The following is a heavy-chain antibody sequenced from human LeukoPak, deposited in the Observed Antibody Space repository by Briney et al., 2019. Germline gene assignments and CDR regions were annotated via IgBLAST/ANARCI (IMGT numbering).Heavy chain of an antibody. CDR1: GYTFTTYV. Sequence: ASVKVPCKTSGYTFTTYVFNWVRQATGQGLEWMGWMNPNSGNTGYAQKFQGRVTITRNTSISTAYMELSSLRSEDTAVYYCARDRAYCGGDCYSDDGFDIWGQGTMVTVSS. J-gene: IGHJ3*02. CDR3: ARDRAYCGGDCYSDDGFDI. CDR2: MNPNSGNT. D-gene: IGHD2-21*02. V-gene: IGHV1-8*03.